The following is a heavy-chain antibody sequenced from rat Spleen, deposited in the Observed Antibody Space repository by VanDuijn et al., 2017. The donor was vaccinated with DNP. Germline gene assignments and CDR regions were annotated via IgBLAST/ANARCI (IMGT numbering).Heavy chain of an antibody. Sequence: EVQLVESGGGLVQSGRSLKLSCAASGFTFSDHNMAWVRQVPKKGLEWVASSSYDGSRVHYRDSVKGRFTISRDNAKSTLYLQMDSLRSEETATYYCARHGEVHLRYAMDAWGQGTSVTVSS. V-gene: IGHV5-7*01. CDR1: GFTFSDHN. CDR2: SSYDGSRV. J-gene: IGHJ4*01. D-gene: IGHD1-5*01. CDR3: ARHGEVHLRYAMDA.